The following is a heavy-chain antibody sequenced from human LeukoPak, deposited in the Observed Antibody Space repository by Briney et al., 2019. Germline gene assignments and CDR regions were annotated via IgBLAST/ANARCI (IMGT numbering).Heavy chain of an antibody. CDR3: ARDSRVSGDY. V-gene: IGHV1-2*06. D-gene: IGHD2-2*01. Sequence: ASVKVSCKTSGYTFTGYYIHWVRQAPGQGLGWLGRIDPNSGGTSYAHNFQGRVTMTRDTSINTAYMDLSSLTSDDTAVYYCARDSRVSGDYWGQGTLVTVSS. CDR2: IDPNSGGT. J-gene: IGHJ4*02. CDR1: GYTFTGYY.